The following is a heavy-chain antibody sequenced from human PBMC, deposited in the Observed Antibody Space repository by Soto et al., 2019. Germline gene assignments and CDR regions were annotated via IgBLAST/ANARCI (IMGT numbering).Heavy chain of an antibody. CDR3: AKAPPDTIFGSLAFDP. CDR2: ISGSGGST. J-gene: IGHJ5*02. Sequence: GGSLRLSCAASGFTFSSYAMSWARQAPGKGLEWVSAISGSGGSTYYADSVKGRFTISRDNSKNTLYLQMNSLRAEGTAVYYCAKAPPDTIFGSLAFDPWGQGTLVTVSS. V-gene: IGHV3-23*01. CDR1: GFTFSSYA. D-gene: IGHD3-3*01.